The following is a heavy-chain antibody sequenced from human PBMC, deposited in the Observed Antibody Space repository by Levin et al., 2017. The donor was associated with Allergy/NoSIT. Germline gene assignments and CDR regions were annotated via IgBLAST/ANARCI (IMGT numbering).Heavy chain of an antibody. J-gene: IGHJ4*02. V-gene: IGHV3-48*01. CDR1: GFTFSSYN. CDR2: ISIGSSNT. D-gene: IGHD3-22*01. Sequence: GGSLRLSCAASGFTFSSYNMHWVRQPPGKGLEWLSYISIGSSNTLYADSVKGRFTISRDNAKNSLYLQMNSLRAEDTAVYYCAREDYYESTTGHFDYWGQGTLVTVSS. CDR3: AREDYYESTTGHFDY.